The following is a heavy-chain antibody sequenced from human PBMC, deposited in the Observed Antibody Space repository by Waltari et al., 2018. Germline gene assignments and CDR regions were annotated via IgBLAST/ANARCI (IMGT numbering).Heavy chain of an antibody. CDR1: GGSISSSPYY. CDR2: IYYSGTT. V-gene: IGHV4-39*07. J-gene: IGHJ6*02. D-gene: IGHD3-9*01. Sequence: QLQLQESGPGLVKPSETLSLTCTVSGGSISSSPYYWGWIRPPPGKGLECIGGIYYSGTTYHNPSLKSRITISIDTSQNQFSLKLYSVTAADTAVYYCARLPLNYAVDVWGQGTTVTVSS. CDR3: ARLPLNYAVDV.